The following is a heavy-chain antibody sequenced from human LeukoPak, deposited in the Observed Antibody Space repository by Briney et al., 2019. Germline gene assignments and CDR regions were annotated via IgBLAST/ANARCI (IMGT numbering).Heavy chain of an antibody. Sequence: ASVKVSCKASGYTFTDYYIHWVRQAPGQGLEWMGRINPNSGGTNYAQKFQGRVTMTRDTSISTAYMDLSRLRSDDTALYYCARESSSTGVDFWGQGTLVTVSS. D-gene: IGHD1-26*01. CDR3: ARESSSTGVDF. CDR2: INPNSGGT. CDR1: GYTFTDYY. V-gene: IGHV1-2*06. J-gene: IGHJ4*02.